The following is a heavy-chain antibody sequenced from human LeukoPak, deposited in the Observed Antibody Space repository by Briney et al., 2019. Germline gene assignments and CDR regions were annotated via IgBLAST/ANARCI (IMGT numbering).Heavy chain of an antibody. J-gene: IGHJ4*02. V-gene: IGHV4-39*07. CDR2: IYHSGST. D-gene: IGHD2-15*01. CDR1: GGSISSGYYY. Sequence: SETLSLTCAVSGGSISSGYYYWSWIRQPPGKGLEWIGSIYHSGSTYYNPSLKSRVTISVDTSKNQFSLKLSSVTAADTAVYYCARDRSYCSGGSCSYYFDYWGQGTLDTVSS. CDR3: ARDRSYCSGGSCSYYFDY.